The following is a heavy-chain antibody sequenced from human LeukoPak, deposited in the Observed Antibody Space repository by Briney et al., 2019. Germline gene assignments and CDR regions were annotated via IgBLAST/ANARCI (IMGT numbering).Heavy chain of an antibody. J-gene: IGHJ4*02. Sequence: GGSLRLSCTASGFTFRDYNINWFRQAPGRGLEWVGFIRSKADGGTTEYAASMKGRFTISRDDSKNVAYLQINNLRAEDTALYYCARDDRPSGHDFDYWGQGTLVTVSS. CDR2: IRSKADGGTT. CDR1: GFTFRDYN. D-gene: IGHD6-6*01. CDR3: ARDDRPSGHDFDY. V-gene: IGHV3-49*03.